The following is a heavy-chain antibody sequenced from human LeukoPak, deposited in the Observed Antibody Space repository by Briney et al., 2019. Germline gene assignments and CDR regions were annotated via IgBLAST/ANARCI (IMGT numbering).Heavy chain of an antibody. D-gene: IGHD6-19*01. Sequence: PGGSLRLSCAAFSGFAMSWVRQAPGRGLEWVSAINGRGDDTYYPDSVKGRFTISRDNSNHTLYLQMNRLRAEDTPVYYCAKGHRRSSSFFDSWGQGILVTVSS. CDR1: SGFA. CDR2: INGRGDDT. CDR3: AKGHRRSSSFFDS. J-gene: IGHJ4*02. V-gene: IGHV3-23*01.